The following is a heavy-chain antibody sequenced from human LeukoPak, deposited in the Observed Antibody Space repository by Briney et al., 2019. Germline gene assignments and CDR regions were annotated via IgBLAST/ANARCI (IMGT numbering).Heavy chain of an antibody. CDR2: IKPDGSST. D-gene: IGHD1-26*01. V-gene: IGHV3-74*01. J-gene: IGHJ4*02. CDR3: ARGIVGATTIDY. Sequence: PGGSLRLSCAASGFTFTTYWMNWVRQAPGKGLVWVSRIKPDGSSTAYADSVKGRFTISRDNAKNTLYLQMNSLRAEDTAVYYCARGIVGATTIDYWGQGTLVTVSS. CDR1: GFTFTTYW.